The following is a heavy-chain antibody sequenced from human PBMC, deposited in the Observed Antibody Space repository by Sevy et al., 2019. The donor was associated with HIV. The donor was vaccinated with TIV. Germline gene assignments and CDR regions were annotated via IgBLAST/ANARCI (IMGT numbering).Heavy chain of an antibody. J-gene: IGHJ4*02. V-gene: IGHV4-39*07. Sequence: SETLSLTCTVSGGSISSGTYYWGWIRRPPGKGLEWIGTIYYSGSTYYNSSLKSRVTMSVDTSKNQFSLKLSSVTAADTAVYYWAGSVLSGYYLFDYWGQGTLVTVSS. CDR2: IYYSGST. CDR1: GGSISSGTYY. D-gene: IGHD3-3*01. CDR3: AGSVLSGYYLFDY.